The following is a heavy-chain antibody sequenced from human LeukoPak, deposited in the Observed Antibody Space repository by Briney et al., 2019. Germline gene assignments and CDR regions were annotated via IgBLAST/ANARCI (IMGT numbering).Heavy chain of an antibody. CDR3: ARYTAMVRGFDY. V-gene: IGHV1-2*03. CDR1: GYTFTDYY. D-gene: IGHD5-18*01. Sequence: EASVKASCKASGYTFTDYYMHWVQQAPGQGLGWMGWINPNSGATNFAQKFQGRVTMTRDTSISTAYMELSRLRSDDTAVYYCARYTAMVRGFDYWGQGALVTVSS. J-gene: IGHJ4*02. CDR2: INPNSGAT.